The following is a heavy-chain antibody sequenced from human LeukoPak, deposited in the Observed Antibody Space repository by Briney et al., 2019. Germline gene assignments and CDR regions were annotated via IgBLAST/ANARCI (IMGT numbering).Heavy chain of an antibody. J-gene: IGHJ4*02. CDR2: IYTSGST. V-gene: IGHV4-4*07. CDR1: GGSISSYY. Sequence: SETLSLTCTVSGGSISSYYWSWIRQPAGKGLEWIGRIYTSGSTNYNPSLKSRVTISVDTSKNQFSLKLSSVTAADTAVYYCARIPYSYGPREYWGQGTLVTVSS. CDR3: ARIPYSYGPREY. D-gene: IGHD5-18*01.